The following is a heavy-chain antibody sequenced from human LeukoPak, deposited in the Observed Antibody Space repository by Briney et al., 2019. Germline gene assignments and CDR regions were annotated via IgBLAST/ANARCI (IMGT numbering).Heavy chain of an antibody. V-gene: IGHV3-30*18. CDR1: GFTFGSYG. CDR3: AKDFNGGWYPYYYYYGMDV. CDR2: ISYDGSNK. Sequence: PGGSLRLSCAASGFTFGSYGMPWVRQAPGKGLEWVAVISYDGSNKYYADSVKGRFTISRDNSKNTLYLQMNSLRAEDTAVYYCAKDFNGGWYPYYYYYGMDVWGQGTTVTVSS. J-gene: IGHJ6*02. D-gene: IGHD6-19*01.